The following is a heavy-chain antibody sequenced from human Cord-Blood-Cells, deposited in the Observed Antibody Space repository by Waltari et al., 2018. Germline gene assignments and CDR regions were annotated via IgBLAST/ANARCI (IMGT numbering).Heavy chain of an antibody. Sequence: QVQLQESGPGLVKPSETLSLTCTVSGGSVSSGSYYWSWIRQPPGKGLEWLGYIYYSGSTNYNPSLKSRVTISVDTSKNQFSLKLSSVTAADTAVYYCARYSGNWYFDLWGRGTLVTVSS. CDR3: ARYSGNWYFDL. V-gene: IGHV4-61*01. CDR2: IYYSGST. D-gene: IGHD6-13*01. CDR1: GGSVSSGSYY. J-gene: IGHJ2*01.